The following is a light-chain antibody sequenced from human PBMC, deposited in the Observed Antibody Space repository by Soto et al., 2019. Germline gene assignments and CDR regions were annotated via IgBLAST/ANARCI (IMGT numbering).Light chain of an antibody. Sequence: DIQITHSPSSLSASVGDRVTITCRASQSISSYLNWYQQKPGKAPKLLIYAASSLQSGVPSRFSGSGSGTDFTLTISSLQPEDFATYYCQQSYSTPRTFGQGTKWIS. CDR2: AAS. J-gene: IGKJ1*01. CDR3: QQSYSTPRT. CDR1: QSISSY. V-gene: IGKV1-39*01.